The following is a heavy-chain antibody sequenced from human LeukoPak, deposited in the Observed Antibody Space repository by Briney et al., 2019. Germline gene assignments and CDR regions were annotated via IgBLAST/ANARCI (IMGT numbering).Heavy chain of an antibody. J-gene: IGHJ4*02. CDR3: AGGRTDIVVVPATLRNYYFDY. CDR1: GFIFSGYA. V-gene: IGHV3-64*02. Sequence: GGSLRLSCAVSGFIFSGYAMHWVRQAPGKGLEYVSAISSNGGSTYYADSVKGRFTISRDNSKNTLNLQMGSLRAEDMAVYYCAGGRTDIVVVPATLRNYYFDYWGQGTLVTVSS. D-gene: IGHD2-2*01. CDR2: ISSNGGST.